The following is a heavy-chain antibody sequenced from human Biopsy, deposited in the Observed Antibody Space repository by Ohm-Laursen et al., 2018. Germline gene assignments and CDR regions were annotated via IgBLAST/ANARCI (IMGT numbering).Heavy chain of an antibody. J-gene: IGHJ2*01. D-gene: IGHD3-9*01. CDR3: VREPKTGTAEAWYFDL. CDR2: ISYNERT. Sequence: TLSLTCCVSGASVKTSGYFWAWIRQHPGKGLEWIGYISYNERTHYNPSLTSRLAISFDTSNNRISLQLRSVSVADTAVYYCVREPKTGTAEAWYFDLWGRGSPVTVPS. CDR1: GASVKTSGYF. V-gene: IGHV4-31*03.